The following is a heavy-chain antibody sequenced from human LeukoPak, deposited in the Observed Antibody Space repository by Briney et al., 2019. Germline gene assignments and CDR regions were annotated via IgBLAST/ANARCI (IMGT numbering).Heavy chain of an antibody. CDR1: GFTFSSYA. CDR2: ISYDGSNK. Sequence: GGSLRLSCAASGFTFSSYAMHWVRQAPGKGLEWVAVISYDGSNKYYADSVKGRFTISRDNSKNTLYLQMNSLRAEDTAVYYCSRDAERYFDWLLSYWGQGTLVTVSS. V-gene: IGHV3-30-3*01. J-gene: IGHJ4*02. D-gene: IGHD3-9*01. CDR3: SRDAERYFDWLLSY.